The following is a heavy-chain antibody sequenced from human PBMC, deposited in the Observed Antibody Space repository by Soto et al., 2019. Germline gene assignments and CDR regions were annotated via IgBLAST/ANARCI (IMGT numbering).Heavy chain of an antibody. Sequence: GGSLRLSCVASGFTLSSYAMSWVRQDPVKGLEWVSSITGSGAGTYYADSVKGRFTISRDNTKNTLFLQMNSLRAEDTAVYYCAKYTGGWDFDYWGQGTLVTVSS. CDR1: GFTLSSYA. J-gene: IGHJ4*02. CDR3: AKYTGGWDFDY. V-gene: IGHV3-23*01. D-gene: IGHD6-19*01. CDR2: ITGSGAGT.